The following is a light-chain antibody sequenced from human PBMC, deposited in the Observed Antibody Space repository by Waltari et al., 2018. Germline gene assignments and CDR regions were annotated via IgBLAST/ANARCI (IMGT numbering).Light chain of an antibody. V-gene: IGLV3-1*01. CDR1: KLGDNY. CDR2: EDN. Sequence: SFDLTQPPSVSVSPGQTASIPCSGDKLGDNYVSWYQQKPGLSPVLVIYEDNKRPSGVPERVSGSNSGNSATRTISGTQSREEADYYCLAWDTSTFFDFGTGTRVTVL. J-gene: IGLJ1*01. CDR3: LAWDTSTFFD.